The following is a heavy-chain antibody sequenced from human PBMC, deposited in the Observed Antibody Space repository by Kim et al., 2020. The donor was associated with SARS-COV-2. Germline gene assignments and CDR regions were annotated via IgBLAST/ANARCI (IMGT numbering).Heavy chain of an antibody. CDR3: ARTRGKAAAGRNYYFDY. Sequence: GGSLRLSCAVSGFTFSTYAMSWVRQAPGKGLEWVSLISGSGGNTYYADSVKGRFIISRDNSKNTLYLQMNSLRAEDMAVYYCARTRGKAAAGRNYYFDYWGQGTRVNVSS. CDR2: ISGSGGNT. D-gene: IGHD6-13*01. CDR1: GFTFSTYA. J-gene: IGHJ4*02. V-gene: IGHV3-23*01.